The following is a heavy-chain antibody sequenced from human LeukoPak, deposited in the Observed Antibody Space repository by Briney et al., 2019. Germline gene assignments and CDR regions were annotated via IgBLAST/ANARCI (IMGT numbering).Heavy chain of an antibody. Sequence: PSETLSLTCTVSGGSISSYYWSWIRQPPGKGLEWIGYIYTSGSTNYNPSLKSRVTISVDTSKNQFSLKLSSVTAADTAVYYCARHGLGYYGSGSYFGYYYYYYMDVWGKGTTDTVSS. CDR3: ARHGLGYYGSGSYFGYYYYYYMDV. D-gene: IGHD3-10*01. CDR1: GGSISSYY. J-gene: IGHJ6*03. V-gene: IGHV4-4*09. CDR2: IYTSGST.